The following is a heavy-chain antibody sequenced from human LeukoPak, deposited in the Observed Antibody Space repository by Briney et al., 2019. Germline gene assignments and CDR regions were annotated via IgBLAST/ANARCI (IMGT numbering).Heavy chain of an antibody. D-gene: IGHD6-19*01. J-gene: IGHJ3*02. CDR1: GFTVSSNY. V-gene: IGHV3-53*01. Sequence: PGGSLRLSCAASGFTVSSNYMNWVRQAPGKGLEWVSIIYSDGSTYYEDSVKGRFTISRDNSKTTLYLQMNSLRAEDTAVYYCARDLAVAGFLHAFDIWGQGTMVTVSS. CDR3: ARDLAVAGFLHAFDI. CDR2: IYSDGST.